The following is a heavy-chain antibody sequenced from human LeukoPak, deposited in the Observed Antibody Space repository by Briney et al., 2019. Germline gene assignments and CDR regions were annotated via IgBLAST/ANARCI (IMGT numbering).Heavy chain of an antibody. CDR2: IIPIFGTA. J-gene: IGHJ6*03. CDR1: GGTFSSYA. D-gene: IGHD6-19*01. CDR3: ARDPAGYSSGYYYYYYMDV. Sequence: ASVKVSCKASGGTFSSYAISWVRQAPGQGLEGMGGIIPIFGTANYAQKFQGRVTMTRDMSTSRVYMELSSLRSEDTAVYYCARDPAGYSSGYYYYYYMDVWGKGTTVTVSS. V-gene: IGHV1-69*05.